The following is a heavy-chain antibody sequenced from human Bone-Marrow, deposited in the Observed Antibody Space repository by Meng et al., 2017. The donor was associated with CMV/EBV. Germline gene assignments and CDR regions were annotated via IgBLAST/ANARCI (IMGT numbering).Heavy chain of an antibody. CDR1: GFTFSSYG. CDR2: ISYDGSNK. J-gene: IGHJ3*02. CDR3: ARDPLRFLEWLDAFDI. V-gene: IGHV3-30*12. Sequence: GESLKISCAASGFTFSSYGMHWVRQAPGKGLEWVAVISYDGSNKYYADSVKGRFTISRDNAKNSLYLQMNSLRAEDTAVYYCARDPLRFLEWLDAFDIWGQGTMVTVSS. D-gene: IGHD3-3*01.